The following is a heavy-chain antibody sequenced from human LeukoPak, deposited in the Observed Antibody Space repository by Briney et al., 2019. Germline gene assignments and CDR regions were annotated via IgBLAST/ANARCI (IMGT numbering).Heavy chain of an antibody. D-gene: IGHD2-21*01. J-gene: IGHJ4*02. CDR3: AKGLDCFDY. V-gene: IGHV3-30-3*01. Sequence: GGSLRLSCAASGFTFSSYAMHWVRQAPGKGLEWVAVISYDGSNKYYADSVKGRFTISRDNSKNTLYLEMNSLSAEDSAMYYCAKGLDCFDYWGQGTLVTVSS. CDR1: GFTFSSYA. CDR2: ISYDGSNK.